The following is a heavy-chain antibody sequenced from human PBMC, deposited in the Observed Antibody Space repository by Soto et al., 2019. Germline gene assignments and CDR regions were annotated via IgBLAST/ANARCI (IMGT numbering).Heavy chain of an antibody. D-gene: IGHD6-13*01. V-gene: IGHV5-51*01. Sequence: GESLKISCRCSGYTFSNFWIAWVRHLPGKGLEWMGIIYPSDHETRYSPSFHGKVTISADKSINTAYLQWSSLEASDSAFYYCARSPRSSPYFDYWGQGALVTVSS. CDR1: GYTFSNFW. J-gene: IGHJ4*02. CDR3: ARSPRSSPYFDY. CDR2: IYPSDHET.